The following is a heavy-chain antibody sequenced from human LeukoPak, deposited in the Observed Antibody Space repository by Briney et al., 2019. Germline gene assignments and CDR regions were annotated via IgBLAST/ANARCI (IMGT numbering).Heavy chain of an antibody. D-gene: IGHD1-26*01. Sequence: SETLSLTCTVPGGSISSYYWSWIRQPPGKGLEWIGYIYYSGSTNYNPSLKSRVTISVDTSKNQFSLKLSSVTAADTAVYYCARRLSGSYAQIFDYWGQGTLVTVSS. CDR2: IYYSGST. J-gene: IGHJ4*02. CDR3: ARRLSGSYAQIFDY. CDR1: GGSISSYY. V-gene: IGHV4-59*08.